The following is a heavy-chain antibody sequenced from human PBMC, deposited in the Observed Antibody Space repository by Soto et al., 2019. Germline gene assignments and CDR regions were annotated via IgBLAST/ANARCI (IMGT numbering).Heavy chain of an antibody. CDR2: IRSKANSYAT. J-gene: IGHJ6*03. V-gene: IGHV3-73*01. CDR1: GFTFSGSA. Sequence: GGSLRLSCAASGFTFSGSAMHWVRQASGKGLEWVGRIRSKANSYATAYAASVKGRFTISRDDSKNTAYLQMNSLKTEDTAVYYCTRSSSTSRTYYYYYYMDVWGKGTTVTVSS. CDR3: TRSSSTSRTYYYYYYMDV. D-gene: IGHD2-2*01.